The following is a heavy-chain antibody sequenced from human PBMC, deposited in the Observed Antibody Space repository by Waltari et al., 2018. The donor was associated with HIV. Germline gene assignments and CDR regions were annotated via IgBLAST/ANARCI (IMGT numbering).Heavy chain of an antibody. J-gene: IGHJ4*02. Sequence: EVQLVESGGGWVQPGGSLRLSCTASGLRFSSYSMTCVRQAPGKGLEWVSYISTSSSAIFYADSVKGRFTISRDTAKNSLYLQMNSLRAEDTAVYYCARDRTRYYFDSWGQGTLVTVSS. D-gene: IGHD6-6*01. CDR3: ARDRTRYYFDS. V-gene: IGHV3-48*01. CDR1: GLRFSSYS. CDR2: ISTSSSAI.